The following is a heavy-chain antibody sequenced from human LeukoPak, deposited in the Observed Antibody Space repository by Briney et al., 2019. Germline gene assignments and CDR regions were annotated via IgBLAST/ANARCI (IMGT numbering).Heavy chain of an antibody. CDR3: ASQVLSRPSYYYHYYMDV. V-gene: IGHV4-34*01. CDR1: GGSFSGYY. D-gene: IGHD2-2*01. J-gene: IGHJ6*03. CDR2: INHSGST. Sequence: SETLSLTCAVYGGSFSGYYWSWIRQPPGKGLEWIGEINHSGSTNYNPSLKSRVTISVDTSKNQFSLKLSSVTAADTAVYYCASQVLSRPSYYYHYYMDVWGKGSTVTVSS.